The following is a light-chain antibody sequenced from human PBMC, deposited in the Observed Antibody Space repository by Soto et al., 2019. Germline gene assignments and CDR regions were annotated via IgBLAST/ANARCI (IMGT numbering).Light chain of an antibody. CDR2: GAS. CDR3: QQYNTWPLT. J-gene: IGKJ4*01. CDR1: QSVSSN. Sequence: EIVMTQSPATLSVSPGERATLSCRASQSVSSNLAWYQQKPGQAPRLLIYGASTRATGIPARFSGSGSGTEFTPTISSLQSKVFSFYYCQQYNTWPLTFAGGTRWDIK. V-gene: IGKV3D-15*01.